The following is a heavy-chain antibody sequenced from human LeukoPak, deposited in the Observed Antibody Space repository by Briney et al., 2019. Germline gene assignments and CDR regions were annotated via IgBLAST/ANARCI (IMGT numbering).Heavy chain of an antibody. V-gene: IGHV1-69*02. CDR1: GCTFSSYT. CDR2: IIPILGIA. J-gene: IGHJ4*02. D-gene: IGHD3-22*01. Sequence: SEKVSCKASGCTFSSYTISWVRQAPGQGLEWMGSIIPILGIANYAQKFQGRVTITADKSTSTAYMELSSLRSEDTAVYYCASTYYYDSSGYYRYDYWGQGTLVTVSS. CDR3: ASTYYYDSSGYYRYDY.